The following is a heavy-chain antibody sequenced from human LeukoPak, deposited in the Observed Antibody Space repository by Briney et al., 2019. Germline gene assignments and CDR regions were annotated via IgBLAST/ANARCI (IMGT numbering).Heavy chain of an antibody. D-gene: IGHD2-2*01. Sequence: TSETLSLTCTVSGGSISSYYWSWIRQPAGKGLEWIGRIYTSGSTNYNPSPKSRVTMSVDTSKTQFSLKLSSVTAADTVVYYCARVNRYCISTSCRYYFDYWGQGTLVLVSS. CDR1: GGSISSYY. CDR2: IYTSGST. CDR3: ARVNRYCISTSCRYYFDY. V-gene: IGHV4-4*07. J-gene: IGHJ4*02.